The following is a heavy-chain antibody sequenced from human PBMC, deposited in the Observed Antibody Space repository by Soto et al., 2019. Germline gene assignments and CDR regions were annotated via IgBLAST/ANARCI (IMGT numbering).Heavy chain of an antibody. D-gene: IGHD4-17*01. CDR3: ARGRFGTTGGGY. CDR1: GGSFSGYY. CDR2: INHSGST. J-gene: IGHJ4*02. V-gene: IGHV4-34*01. Sequence: SETLSLTCAVYGGSFSGYYWSWIRQPPGKGLEWIGEINHSGSTNYNPSLKSRVTISVDTSKNQFSLKLSSVTAADTAVYYCARGRFGTTGGGYWGQGTLVTVSS.